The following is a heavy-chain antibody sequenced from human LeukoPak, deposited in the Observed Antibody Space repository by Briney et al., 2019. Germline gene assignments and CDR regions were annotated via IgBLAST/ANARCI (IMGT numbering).Heavy chain of an antibody. Sequence: SETLSLTCTVSGYSISSGYYWGWIRQPPGKGLEWIGSIYHSGSTYYNPSLKSRVTISVDTSKNQFSLKLSSVTAADTAVCYCARGAAAGKRIAFFDYWGQGTLVTVSS. CDR3: ARGAAAGKRIAFFDY. J-gene: IGHJ4*02. CDR2: IYHSGST. V-gene: IGHV4-38-2*02. CDR1: GYSISSGYY. D-gene: IGHD6-13*01.